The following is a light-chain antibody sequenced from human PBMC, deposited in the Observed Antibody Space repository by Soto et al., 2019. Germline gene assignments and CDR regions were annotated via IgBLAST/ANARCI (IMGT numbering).Light chain of an antibody. CDR3: QQYNSFWT. V-gene: IGKV1-5*01. CDR1: QSVRTW. J-gene: IGKJ1*01. CDR2: DES. Sequence: DIQMTQCPSTLSASVGDXVXXTCQASQSVRTWLAWYKKKPGKAHKLLIYDESNLESGVPSRFSGSGYGTEFTITIRRMQTDDLATYYCQQYNSFWTFGQGTKVDIK.